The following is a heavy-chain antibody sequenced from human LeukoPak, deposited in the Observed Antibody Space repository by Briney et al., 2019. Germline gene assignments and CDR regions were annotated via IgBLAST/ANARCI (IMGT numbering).Heavy chain of an antibody. CDR2: INPNSGGT. V-gene: IGHV1-2*02. J-gene: IGHJ4*02. CDR1: GSTFTGYY. Sequence: SVQVSCKASGSTFTGYYMHWVRQAPGQGLEWMGWINPNSGGTNYAQKFQGRVTMTRDTSISTAYMELSRLRSDDTAVYYCASLYGSGSYSHYDYWGQGTLVTVSS. CDR3: ASLYGSGSYSHYDY. D-gene: IGHD3-10*01.